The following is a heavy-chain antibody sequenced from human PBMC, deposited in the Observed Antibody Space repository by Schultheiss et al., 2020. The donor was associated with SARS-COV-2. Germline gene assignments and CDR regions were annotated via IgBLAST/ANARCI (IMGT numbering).Heavy chain of an antibody. Sequence: SETLSLTCAVYGGSFSGYYWSWIRQPPGKGLEWIGEINHSGSTNYNPSLKSRVTISVDTSKNQFSLKLSSVTAADTAVYYCARVYGFDAFDIWGQGTMVTVSS. V-gene: IGHV4-34*01. CDR3: ARVYGFDAFDI. J-gene: IGHJ3*02. CDR1: GGSFSGYY. D-gene: IGHD5/OR15-5a*01. CDR2: INHSGST.